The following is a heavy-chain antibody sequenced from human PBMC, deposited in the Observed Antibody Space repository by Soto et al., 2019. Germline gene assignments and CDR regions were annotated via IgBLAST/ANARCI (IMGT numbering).Heavy chain of an antibody. J-gene: IGHJ4*02. CDR3: ARVRYSYYDILTGYEYFDY. V-gene: IGHV4-30-4*01. D-gene: IGHD3-9*01. CDR2: IYYSGST. Sequence: SETLSLTCTVSGGSISSGDYYWSWIRQPPGKGLEWIGYIYYSGSTYYNPSLKSRVTISVDTSKNQFSLKLSSVTAADTAVYYCARVRYSYYDILTGYEYFDYWGQGTLVTVSS. CDR1: GGSISSGDYY.